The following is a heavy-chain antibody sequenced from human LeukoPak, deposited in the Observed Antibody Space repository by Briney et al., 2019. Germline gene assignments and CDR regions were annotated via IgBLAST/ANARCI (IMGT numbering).Heavy chain of an antibody. D-gene: IGHD1-26*01. J-gene: IGHJ3*02. CDR2: ISYDGSNK. Sequence: GGSLRLSCAASGFTFSSYAMHWVRQAPGKGLEWVAVISYDGSNKYYADSVKGRFTISSDNSKNTLYLQMNSLRAEDTAVYYCASRDRRFLQWDDAFDIWGQGTMVTVSS. V-gene: IGHV3-30*04. CDR3: ASRDRRFLQWDDAFDI. CDR1: GFTFSSYA.